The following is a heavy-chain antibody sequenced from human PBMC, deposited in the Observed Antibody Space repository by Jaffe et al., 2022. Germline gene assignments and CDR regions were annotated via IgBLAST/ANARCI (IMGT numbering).Heavy chain of an antibody. Sequence: QVQLQQWGAGLLKPSETLSLTCAVYGGSFSGYYWSWIRQPPGKGLEWIGEINHSGSTNYNPSLKSRVTISVDTSKNQFSLKLSSVTAADTAVYYCARGPIAVAGQFDYWGQGTLVTVSS. CDR2: INHSGST. V-gene: IGHV4-34*01. D-gene: IGHD6-19*01. CDR3: ARGPIAVAGQFDY. J-gene: IGHJ4*02. CDR1: GGSFSGYY.